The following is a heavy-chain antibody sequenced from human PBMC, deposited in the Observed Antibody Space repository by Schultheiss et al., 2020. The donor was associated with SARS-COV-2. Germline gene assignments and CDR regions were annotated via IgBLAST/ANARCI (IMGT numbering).Heavy chain of an antibody. J-gene: IGHJ4*02. CDR1: GGSISSYY. CDR3: ARDSVGARVAAAFDY. V-gene: IGHV4-59*12. D-gene: IGHD6-13*01. Sequence: SETLSLTCTVSGGSISSYYWSWIRQPPGKGLEWIGYIYYSGSTNYNPSLKSRVTISVDTSKNQFSLKLSSVTAADTAVYYCARDSVGARVAAAFDYWGQGTLVTVSS. CDR2: IYYSGST.